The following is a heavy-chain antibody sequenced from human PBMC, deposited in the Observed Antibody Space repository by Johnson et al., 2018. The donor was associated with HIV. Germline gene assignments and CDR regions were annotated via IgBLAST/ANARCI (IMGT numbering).Heavy chain of an antibody. Sequence: EVQLVESGGGLVHPGGSLRLSCAASGFTVSSNYMSWVRQAPGKGLEWVSVIYSGGTTYSAASVKGSFTISRDTSENTVYLKMNSRRAEDTAVYYCAREALPRGLQSSFGGAFDIWGQGTMVTVSS. CDR2: IYSGGTT. V-gene: IGHV3-66*01. D-gene: IGHD4-23*01. CDR3: AREALPRGLQSSFGGAFDI. J-gene: IGHJ3*02. CDR1: GFTVSSNY.